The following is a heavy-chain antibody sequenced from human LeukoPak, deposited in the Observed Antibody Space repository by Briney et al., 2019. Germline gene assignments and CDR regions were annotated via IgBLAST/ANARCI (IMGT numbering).Heavy chain of an antibody. CDR1: GGSISSGRYY. CDR2: IYTSGTT. J-gene: IGHJ4*02. CDR3: ARAPAPHISGSDYPFDY. V-gene: IGHV4-61*02. Sequence: SETLSLTCTVSGGSISSGRYYWSWIRQPAGKGLEWIGRIYTSGTTNYNSSLRSRVTISLDTSKNQFSLRLRSVTAADTAVYYCARAPAPHISGSDYPFDYWGQGTLVTVSS. D-gene: IGHD6-19*01.